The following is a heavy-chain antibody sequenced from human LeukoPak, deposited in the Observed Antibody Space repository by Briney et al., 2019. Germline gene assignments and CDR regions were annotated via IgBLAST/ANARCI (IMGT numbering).Heavy chain of an antibody. Sequence: RRASVKVSCKASGYTYTGYYMHWVRQAPGQGLEWMGRINPNSGGTNYAQKFQGRVTMTRDTSISTAYMELSRLRSDDTAVYYCARVSSGYYYMFDYWGQGTLVTVSS. CDR3: ARVSSGYYYMFDY. V-gene: IGHV1-2*06. CDR2: INPNSGGT. J-gene: IGHJ4*02. D-gene: IGHD3-22*01. CDR1: GYTYTGYY.